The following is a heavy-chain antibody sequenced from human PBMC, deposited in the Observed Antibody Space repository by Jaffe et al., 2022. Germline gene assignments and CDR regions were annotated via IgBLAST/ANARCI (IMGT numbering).Heavy chain of an antibody. Sequence: QVTLRESGPALVKPTQTLTLTCTFSGFSLSTSGMCVSWIRQPPGKALEWLALIDWDDDKYYSTSLKTRLTISKDTSKNQVVLTMTNMDPVDTATYYCARIQGFYYDYIWGSYREGLQPWYYFDYWGQGTLVTVSS. CDR2: IDWDDDK. J-gene: IGHJ4*02. D-gene: IGHD3-16*02. CDR1: GFSLSTSGMC. V-gene: IGHV2-70*01. CDR3: ARIQGFYYDYIWGSYREGLQPWYYFDY.